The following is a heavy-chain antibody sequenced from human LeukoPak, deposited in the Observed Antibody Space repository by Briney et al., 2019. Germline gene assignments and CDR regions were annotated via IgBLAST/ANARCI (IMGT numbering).Heavy chain of an antibody. CDR2: MNSDGSST. V-gene: IGHV3-74*01. CDR3: AKVQLERRELLPNFDY. J-gene: IGHJ4*02. Sequence: GGSLRLSCAASTFTFSSYWMHWARQAPGKGPVWVSSMNSDGSSTTYADSVKGRFTISRDNAKNTLYLQMNSLRVEDTAVYYCAKVQLERRELLPNFDYWGQGTLVTVSS. CDR1: TFTFSSYW. D-gene: IGHD1-1*01.